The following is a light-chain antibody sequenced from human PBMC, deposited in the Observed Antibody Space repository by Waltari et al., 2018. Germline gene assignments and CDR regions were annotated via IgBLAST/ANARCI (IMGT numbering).Light chain of an antibody. J-gene: IGKJ1*01. CDR3: QQYTDSPPWA. CDR1: QTVTSRF. V-gene: IGKV3-20*01. CDR2: GAS. Sequence: EIVLTQSPGTLSLSPGERPTLSCRASQTVTSRFLAWYQQKPGQAPRLLIYGASNRATGIPDRFSGSGSGTDFTLTINRLEPEDFAMYYCQQYTDSPPWAFGEGTKVEI.